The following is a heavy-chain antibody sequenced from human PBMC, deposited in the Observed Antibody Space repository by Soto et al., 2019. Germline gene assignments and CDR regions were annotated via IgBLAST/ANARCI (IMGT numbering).Heavy chain of an antibody. CDR1: GFTFSSYG. V-gene: IGHV3-30*18. D-gene: IGHD2-2*01. Sequence: QVQLVESGGGVVQPGRSLRLSCAASGFTFSSYGMHWVRQAPGKGLEWVAVISYDGSNKYYADSVKGRFTISRDNSKNTLYLQMNSLRAEDTAVYYCAKVGGYCSSTSCLYYYYYGMDVW. CDR3: AKVGGYCSSTSCLYYYYYGMDV. J-gene: IGHJ6*01. CDR2: ISYDGSNK.